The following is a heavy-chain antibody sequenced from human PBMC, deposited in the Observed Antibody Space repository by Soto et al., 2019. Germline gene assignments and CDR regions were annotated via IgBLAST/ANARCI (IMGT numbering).Heavy chain of an antibody. Sequence: PSETLSLTCTVSGGSISSGDYYWSWIRQPPGKGLEWIGYIYYSGSTYYNPSLKSRVTISVDTSKNQFSLKLSSVTAADTAVYYCAREAVFPSHRWFDPWGQGTLVTAPQ. D-gene: IGHD3-3*01. CDR2: IYYSGST. CDR3: AREAVFPSHRWFDP. V-gene: IGHV4-30-4*01. CDR1: GGSISSGDYY. J-gene: IGHJ5*02.